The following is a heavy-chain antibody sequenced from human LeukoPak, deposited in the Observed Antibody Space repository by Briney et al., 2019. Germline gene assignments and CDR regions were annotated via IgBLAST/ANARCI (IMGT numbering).Heavy chain of an antibody. Sequence: GGSLRLSCAASGFTFSSYEMNWVRQAPGKGLEWVSYISSSGSTIYYADSVKGRSTISRDNAKNSLYLQMNSLRAEDTAVYYCARDEDSYGYGDAFDIWGQGTMVTVSS. V-gene: IGHV3-48*03. J-gene: IGHJ3*02. D-gene: IGHD5-18*01. CDR1: GFTFSSYE. CDR3: ARDEDSYGYGDAFDI. CDR2: ISSSGSTI.